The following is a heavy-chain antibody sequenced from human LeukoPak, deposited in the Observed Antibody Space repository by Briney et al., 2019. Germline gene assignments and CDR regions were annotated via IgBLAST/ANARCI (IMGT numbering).Heavy chain of an antibody. J-gene: IGHJ4*02. Sequence: ASVKVSCKASGYTFTGYYMHRVRQAPGQGLEWMGWINPNSGGTNYAQKFQGRVTMTRDTSISTAYMELSRLRSDDTAVYYCATPIAAAANPLDYWGQGTLVTVSS. CDR2: INPNSGGT. D-gene: IGHD6-13*01. CDR1: GYTFTGYY. CDR3: ATPIAAAANPLDY. V-gene: IGHV1-2*02.